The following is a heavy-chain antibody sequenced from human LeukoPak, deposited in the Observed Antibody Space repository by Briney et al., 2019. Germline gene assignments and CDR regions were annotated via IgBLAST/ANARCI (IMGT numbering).Heavy chain of an antibody. CDR1: GGSISRSSYY. CDR2: TYYSGST. D-gene: IGHD3-3*01. J-gene: IGHJ4*02. CDR3: ARPRGDLWSGYDY. Sequence: PSETLSLTCSVSGGSISRSSYYWTWIRQSPGRGLEWIGNTYYSGSTLYNPSLKSQVTISVDTSKNQFSLRLTSVTAADTAVYYCARPRGDLWSGYDYWGQGVLVTVSP. V-gene: IGHV4-39*01.